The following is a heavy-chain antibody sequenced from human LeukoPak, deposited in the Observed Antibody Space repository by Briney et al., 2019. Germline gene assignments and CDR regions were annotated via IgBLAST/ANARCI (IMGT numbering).Heavy chain of an antibody. CDR2: IHYSGNT. Sequence: SETLSLTCTVSGGSIGDYYWSWIRQPPGQGLEWLGYIHYSGNTYYNPSLKSRLIISIDASKNQFSLNLSSVTAADTAVDYCARESPPDAFDIWGRGIVVTVSS. J-gene: IGHJ3*02. CDR3: ARESPPDAFDI. CDR1: GGSIGDYY. V-gene: IGHV4-30-4*01.